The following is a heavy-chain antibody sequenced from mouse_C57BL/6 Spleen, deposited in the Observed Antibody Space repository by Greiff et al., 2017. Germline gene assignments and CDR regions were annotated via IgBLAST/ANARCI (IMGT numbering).Heavy chain of an antibody. CDR3: VREVDYYGSSPAY. Sequence: EVQVVESGGGLVQPKGSLKLSCAASGFTFNTYAMHWVRQAPGQGLEWVARIRRKSSNYATYYADSVKDRFTISRDDSQSRLYLQMNNLKTDDAAMYYCVREVDYYGSSPAYWGQGTLVTVSA. CDR2: IRRKSSNYAT. CDR1: GFTFNTYA. V-gene: IGHV10-3*01. D-gene: IGHD1-1*01. J-gene: IGHJ3*01.